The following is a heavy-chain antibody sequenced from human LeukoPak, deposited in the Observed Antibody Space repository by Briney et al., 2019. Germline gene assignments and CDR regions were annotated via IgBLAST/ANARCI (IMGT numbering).Heavy chain of an antibody. CDR1: GGSISSSRYY. CDR2: IYYSGST. J-gene: IGHJ4*02. D-gene: IGHD3-22*01. Sequence: SETLSLTCSVSGGSISSSRYYWGWIRQPPGKGLEWIGSIYYSGSTYYNPSLKSRVTISVDTSKNQFSLRLSSVTAADTAVYYCARYYYESSGQGLFDYWGQGTLVTVSS. CDR3: ARYYYESSGQGLFDY. V-gene: IGHV4-39*07.